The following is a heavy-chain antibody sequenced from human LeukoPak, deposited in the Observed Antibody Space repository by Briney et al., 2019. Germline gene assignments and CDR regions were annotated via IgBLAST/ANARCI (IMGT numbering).Heavy chain of an antibody. CDR2: INSDGSWT. Sequence: GGSLRLSCAASGNYWIHWVRQAPGKGLVWVSHINSDGSWTSYADSVKGRFTIPKDNAKNTVYLQMNSLRAEDTAVYYCVSFYETYWGRGTLVTVSS. CDR1: GNYW. D-gene: IGHD2/OR15-2a*01. CDR3: VSFYETY. V-gene: IGHV3-74*01. J-gene: IGHJ4*02.